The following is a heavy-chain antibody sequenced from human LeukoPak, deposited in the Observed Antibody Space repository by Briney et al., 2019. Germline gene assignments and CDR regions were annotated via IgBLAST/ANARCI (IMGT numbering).Heavy chain of an antibody. Sequence: GGSLRLSCAASGFIFSTYSMNWVRQAPGKGLEWVSSISGSGSYIYYADSVKGRFTTSVDNAKNSLFLQMNSLTAEDTAVYYCARELLYSSSWYTGVSFDYWGQGTLVTVSS. J-gene: IGHJ4*02. CDR1: GFIFSTYS. CDR3: ARELLYSSSWYTGVSFDY. D-gene: IGHD6-13*01. CDR2: ISGSGSYI. V-gene: IGHV3-21*01.